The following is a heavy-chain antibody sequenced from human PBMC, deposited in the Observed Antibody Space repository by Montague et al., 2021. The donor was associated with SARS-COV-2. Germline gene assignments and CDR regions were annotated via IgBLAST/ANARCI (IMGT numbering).Heavy chain of an antibody. Sequence: SETLSLTCALSGDSITSHWWRWVRQPPGKGLEWIGGIYHTGTTNYNPSLRSRVTISMDRSRNQVSLSLNFVTAADTAVYYCAGHLIAAHALSHWGQGTLVTVSS. CDR2: IYHTGTT. CDR3: AGHLIAAHALSH. V-gene: IGHV4-4*02. CDR1: GDSITSHW. J-gene: IGHJ4*02. D-gene: IGHD2-21*01.